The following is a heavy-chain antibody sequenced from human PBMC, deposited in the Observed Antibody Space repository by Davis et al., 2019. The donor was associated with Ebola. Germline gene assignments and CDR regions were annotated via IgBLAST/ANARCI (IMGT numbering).Heavy chain of an antibody. CDR3: ARESRLVLAFDI. Sequence: PGGSLRLSCAAFGFTFSDYYMSWIRQAPGKGLEWVSYISSSGSTIYYADSVKGRFTISRDNAKNSLYLQMNSLRAEDTAVYYCARESRLVLAFDIWGQGTMVTVSS. V-gene: IGHV3-11*01. D-gene: IGHD6-19*01. CDR1: GFTFSDYY. CDR2: ISSSGSTI. J-gene: IGHJ3*02.